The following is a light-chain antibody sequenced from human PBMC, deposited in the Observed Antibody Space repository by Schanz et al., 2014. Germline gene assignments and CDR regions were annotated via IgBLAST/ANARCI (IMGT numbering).Light chain of an antibody. J-gene: IGKJ2*03. V-gene: IGKV2-30*02. CDR3: MQGTHWRS. Sequence: DVVMPPSPLSLPVTLGQPASISCRSSQSLVHSDGNTYLNWFQQKPGQSPRRLIYKVSNRDSGVPDRFSGSGSGTDFTLKISRVEAEDVGVYYCMQGTHWRSFGQGTKLEIK. CDR2: KVS. CDR1: QSLVHSDGNTY.